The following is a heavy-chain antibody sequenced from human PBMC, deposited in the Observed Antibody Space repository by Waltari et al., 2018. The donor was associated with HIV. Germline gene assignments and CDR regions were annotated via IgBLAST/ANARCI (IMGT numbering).Heavy chain of an antibody. CDR2: ISYEGSNR. V-gene: IGHV3-30-3*01. Sequence: QVQLVESGGGVVQHGRYLRLSCAASGCTFRSYAMHWVRQAAGKGLAWLAIISYEGSNRYYADSGKGRFTISRDNSKNTLYLQMNSLRAEDTAVYYCARDPQYCSSTSCSYYFDYWGQGTLVTVSS. CDR3: ARDPQYCSSTSCSYYFDY. D-gene: IGHD2-2*01. CDR1: GCTFRSYA. J-gene: IGHJ4*02.